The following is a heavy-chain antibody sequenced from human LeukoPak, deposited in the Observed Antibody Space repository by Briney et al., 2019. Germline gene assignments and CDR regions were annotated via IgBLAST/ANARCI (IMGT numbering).Heavy chain of an antibody. CDR2: IYYSGST. CDR1: GGSISSSSYY. V-gene: IGHV4-39*01. Sequence: KPSETLSLICTVSGGSISSSSYYWGWIRQPPGKGLEWIGSIYYSGSTYYNPSLKSRVTISVDTSKNQFSLKLSSVTAADTAVYYCASLELGRDGYNYYDYWGQGTLVTVSS. D-gene: IGHD5-24*01. J-gene: IGHJ4*02. CDR3: ASLELGRDGYNYYDY.